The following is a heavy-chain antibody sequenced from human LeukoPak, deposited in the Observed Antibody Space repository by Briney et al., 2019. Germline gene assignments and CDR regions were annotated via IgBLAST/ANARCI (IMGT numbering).Heavy chain of an antibody. CDR2: IRYDGNTK. CDR1: GFIFSNYG. Sequence: GGSLRLSCAASGFIFSNYGMHWVRQAPGKGLEWVAFIRYDGNTKYYADSVKGRFTISRDNSKNTLYLQMNSLRAEDTAVYYCAKVNVVATIYLDYWGQGTLVTVSS. J-gene: IGHJ4*02. V-gene: IGHV3-30*02. CDR3: AKVNVVATIYLDY. D-gene: IGHD5-12*01.